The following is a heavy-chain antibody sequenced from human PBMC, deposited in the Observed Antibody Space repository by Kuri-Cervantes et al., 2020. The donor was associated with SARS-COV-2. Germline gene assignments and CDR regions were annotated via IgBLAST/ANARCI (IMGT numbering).Heavy chain of an antibody. D-gene: IGHD3-10*01. V-gene: IGHV4-39*01. J-gene: IGHJ4*02. CDR2: IYYSGST. CDR3: ARHPPEYYSLYYFDY. CDR1: GGSISSSSYY. Sequence: SETLSLTCTVSGGSISSSSYYWGWIRQPPGKVLEWIGSIYYSGSTYYNPSLRSRVTISVDTSKNQFSLKLSSVTAADTAVYYCARHPPEYYSLYYFDYWGQGTLVTVSS.